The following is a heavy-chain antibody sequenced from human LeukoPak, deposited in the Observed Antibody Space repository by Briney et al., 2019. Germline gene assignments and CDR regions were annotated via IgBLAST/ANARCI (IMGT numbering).Heavy chain of an antibody. CDR3: AKDYGLIVVIHDAFDI. V-gene: IGHV3-23*01. CDR2: ISGSGGST. CDR1: GFTFSSYS. D-gene: IGHD3-22*01. Sequence: PGGSLRLSCAASGFTFSSYSMNWVRQAPGKGLEWVSAISGSGGSTYYADSVKGRFTISRDNSKNTLYLQMNSLRAEDTAVYYCAKDYGLIVVIHDAFDIWGQGTMVTVSS. J-gene: IGHJ3*02.